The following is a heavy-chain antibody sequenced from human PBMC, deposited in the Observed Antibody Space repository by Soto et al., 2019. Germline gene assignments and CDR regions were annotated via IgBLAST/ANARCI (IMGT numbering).Heavy chain of an antibody. Sequence: QVQLVQSGAEVKQPGSSVKVSCKASGGTFSSYAISWVRQAPGQGLEWMGGIIPISGTANYAQKFQGRVTITADESTNMELSSLRSEDTAVYYCARSQGSSTSLEIYYYYYYGMDVWGQGTTVTVSS. CDR2: IIPISGTA. J-gene: IGHJ6*02. CDR1: GGTFSSYA. D-gene: IGHD2-2*01. V-gene: IGHV1-69*01. CDR3: ARSQGSSTSLEIYYYYYYGMDV.